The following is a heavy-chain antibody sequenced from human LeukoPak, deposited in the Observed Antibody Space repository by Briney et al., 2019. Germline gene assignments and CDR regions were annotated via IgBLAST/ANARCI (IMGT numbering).Heavy chain of an antibody. J-gene: IGHJ4*02. CDR3: ARVGTYYRSLDS. CDR1: GGSISSYY. D-gene: IGHD3-10*01. CDR2: IYYSGST. Sequence: SETLSLTCTVSGGSISSYYWSWIRQPPGKGLEWIGYIYYSGSTNYNPSLKSRVTISVDTSKNQLSLKLSSVTAADTAVYYCARVGTYYRSLDSWGQGTLVTVSS. V-gene: IGHV4-59*01.